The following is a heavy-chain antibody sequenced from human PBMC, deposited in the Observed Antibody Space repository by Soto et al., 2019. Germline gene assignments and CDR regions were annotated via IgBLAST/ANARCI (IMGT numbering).Heavy chain of an antibody. V-gene: IGHV4-34*01. CDR1: GGSFSGYY. CDR2: INHSGST. CDR3: ASLLMVYALMP. Sequence: SETLSLTCAVYGGSFSGYYWSWIRQPPGKGLEWIGEINHSGSTNYNPSLKSRVTISVDTSKNQFSLKLSSVTAADTAVYYCASLLMVYALMPCSQGTLVTVSA. J-gene: IGHJ5*02. D-gene: IGHD2-8*01.